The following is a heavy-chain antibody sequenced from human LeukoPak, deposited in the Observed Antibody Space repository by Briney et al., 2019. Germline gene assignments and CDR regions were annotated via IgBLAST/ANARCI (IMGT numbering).Heavy chain of an antibody. D-gene: IGHD3-10*01. CDR2: ISATGERI. CDR1: GFTFSSYA. V-gene: IGHV3-23*01. Sequence: GGSLRLSCAASGFTFSSYAMSWVRQAPGKGLEWVSIISATGERIYYADSVKGRFTISRDNSKNTMSLEMSSVRVDDTAVYYCAKSRILLWFGDSDYWGQGIQVAVSS. CDR3: AKSRILLWFGDSDY. J-gene: IGHJ4*02.